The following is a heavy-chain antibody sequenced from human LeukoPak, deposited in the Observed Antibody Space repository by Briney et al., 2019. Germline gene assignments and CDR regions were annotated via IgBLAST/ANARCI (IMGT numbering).Heavy chain of an antibody. D-gene: IGHD3-16*01. Sequence: SGTLSLTCTVSGGSISSYYWSWIRQPPGKGLEWIGYIYYSGSTNYNPSLKSRVTISVETSKNQFSLKLSSVTAADTAVYYCATCPDYDYAQGFDYWGQGTLVTVSS. CDR1: GGSISSYY. CDR3: ATCPDYDYAQGFDY. J-gene: IGHJ4*02. CDR2: IYYSGST. V-gene: IGHV4-59*01.